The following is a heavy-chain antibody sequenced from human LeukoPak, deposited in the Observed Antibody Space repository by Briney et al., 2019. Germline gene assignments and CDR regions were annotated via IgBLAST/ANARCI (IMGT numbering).Heavy chain of an antibody. CDR3: ARDMAAAGDY. CDR2: ITRSGSTT. D-gene: IGHD6-13*01. V-gene: IGHV3-48*03. J-gene: IGHJ4*02. Sequence: GGSLRLSCAASGFTSSLYEMTWVRQAPGKGLEWVSYITRSGSTTYYADSVRGRFTISRDNAKNSLYLQMNSLTTEDTAVYYCARDMAAAGDYWGQGTLVTVSS. CDR1: GFTSSLYE.